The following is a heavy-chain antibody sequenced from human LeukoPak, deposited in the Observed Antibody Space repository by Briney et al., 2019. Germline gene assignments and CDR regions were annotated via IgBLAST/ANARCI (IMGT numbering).Heavy chain of an antibody. Sequence: PGGSLRLSCAASGFTFSSYWMSWVRQAPGKGLEWVSSISSSSSYIYYADSVKGRFTISRDNAKNSLYLQMNSLRAEDTAVYYCARDESGRVDYWGQGTLVTVSS. CDR2: ISSSSSYI. CDR3: ARDESGRVDY. CDR1: GFTFSSYW. D-gene: IGHD3-10*01. V-gene: IGHV3-21*01. J-gene: IGHJ4*02.